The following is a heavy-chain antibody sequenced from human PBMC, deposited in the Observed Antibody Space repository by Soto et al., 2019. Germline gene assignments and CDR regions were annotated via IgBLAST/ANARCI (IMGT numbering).Heavy chain of an antibody. CDR2: FIPIFVSA. V-gene: IGHV1-69*13. CDR3: ARHLSSETKGFRGYHL. CDR1: GGTVSSYA. Sequence: TSVKVSCKASGGTVSSYAITWVRQAPGKGLEWMGVFIPIFVSAHYAPKFQGRITITADESTSTAYMELSGLTSEDTASYYCARHLSSETKGFRGYHLWGRGTQATISS. J-gene: IGHJ4*02. D-gene: IGHD3-10*01.